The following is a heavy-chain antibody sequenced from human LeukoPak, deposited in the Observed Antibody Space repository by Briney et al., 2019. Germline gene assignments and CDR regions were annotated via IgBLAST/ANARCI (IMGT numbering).Heavy chain of an antibody. Sequence: SETLSLTCAVYGGSFSDYSWSWLRQTPEKGLEWIGEINHSGSTNYNPSLKSRVIMSVDTSKNQFSVKLRSVTAADTAVYYCARDYSSSPFRVRDYYYMDVWGKGTTVTVSS. D-gene: IGHD2-2*01. CDR2: INHSGST. V-gene: IGHV4-34*01. J-gene: IGHJ6*03. CDR3: ARDYSSSPFRVRDYYYMDV. CDR1: GGSFSDYS.